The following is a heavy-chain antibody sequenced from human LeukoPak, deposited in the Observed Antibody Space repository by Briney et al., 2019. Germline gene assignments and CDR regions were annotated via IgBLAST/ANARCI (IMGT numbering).Heavy chain of an antibody. V-gene: IGHV3-21*01. Sequence: PGGSLRLSCVASGFTFSSYSMHWVRQAPGKGLEWVSSISSSSSYIYYADSVKGRFTISRDNAKNSLYLQMNSLRAEDTAVYYCAREGYSSDYDAFDIWGQGTMVTVSS. J-gene: IGHJ3*02. CDR3: AREGYSSDYDAFDI. CDR2: ISSSSSYI. D-gene: IGHD6-19*01. CDR1: GFTFSSYS.